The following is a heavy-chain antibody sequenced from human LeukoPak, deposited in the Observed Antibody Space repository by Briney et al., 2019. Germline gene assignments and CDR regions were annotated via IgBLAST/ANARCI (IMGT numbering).Heavy chain of an antibody. CDR1: GFTFSSYT. CDR3: ARGGYSGAYYREFYDS. Sequence: GGSLRLSCTASGFTFSSYTMTWVRQAPGKGLEWVSTITTGDGNTYYADSVKGRFTISRDNSKNTLFLQMNSLRAEDTAVYYCARGGYSGAYYREFYDSWGQGTLVTVSS. V-gene: IGHV3-23*01. CDR2: ITTGDGNT. D-gene: IGHD1-26*01. J-gene: IGHJ4*02.